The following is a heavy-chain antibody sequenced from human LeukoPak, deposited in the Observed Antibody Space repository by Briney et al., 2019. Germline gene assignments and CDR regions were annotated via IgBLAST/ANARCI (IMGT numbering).Heavy chain of an antibody. Sequence: VKVSCKASGGTFSSYAISWVRQAPGQGLEWMGRIIPILGIANYAQKFQGRVTITADKSTSTAYMELSSLRSEDTAVYYCAREVWGESGSYYIDYWGQGTLVTVSS. CDR3: AREVWGESGSYYIDY. V-gene: IGHV1-69*10. J-gene: IGHJ4*02. CDR2: IIPILGIA. CDR1: GGTFSSYA. D-gene: IGHD3-16*01.